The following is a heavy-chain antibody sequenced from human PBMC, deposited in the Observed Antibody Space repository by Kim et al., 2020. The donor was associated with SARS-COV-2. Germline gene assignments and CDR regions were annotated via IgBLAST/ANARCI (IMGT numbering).Heavy chain of an antibody. CDR2: ISWNSGSI. CDR1: GFTFDDYA. Sequence: GGSLRLSCAASGFTFDDYAMHWVRQAPGKGLEWVSGISWNSGSIGYADSVKGRFTISRDNAKNSLYLQMNSLRAEDTALYYCAKEGSYYDSSGHHREIFDYWGQGTLVTVSS. D-gene: IGHD3-22*01. CDR3: AKEGSYYDSSGHHREIFDY. V-gene: IGHV3-9*01. J-gene: IGHJ4*02.